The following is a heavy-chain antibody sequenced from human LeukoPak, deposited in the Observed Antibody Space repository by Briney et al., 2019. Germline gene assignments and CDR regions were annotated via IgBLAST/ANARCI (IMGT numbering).Heavy chain of an antibody. J-gene: IGHJ4*02. CDR2: VSGSSGST. CDR1: GFIFYNYA. D-gene: IGHD2-2*01. Sequence: GGSLTLSCAASGFIFYNYAMSWVRQAPGKGMEWVSTVSGSSGSTYYADSVKGRFTVSRDKVNNMVYLQMNSLRDEDTAVYYCAKRIGSCDSISCLYFDHWGQGALVTVSS. V-gene: IGHV3-23*01. CDR3: AKRIGSCDSISCLYFDH.